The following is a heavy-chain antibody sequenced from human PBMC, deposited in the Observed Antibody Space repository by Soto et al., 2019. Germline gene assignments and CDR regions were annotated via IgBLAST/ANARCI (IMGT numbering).Heavy chain of an antibody. CDR1: GDSVSSNSAA. CDR3: AREGGYYDFWSGYYWNWFDP. J-gene: IGHJ5*02. Sequence: SQTLSLTCALSGDSVSSNSAAWNWIRQSPSRGLEWLGRTYYRSKWYNDYAVSVKSRITINPDTSKNQFSLHLNSVTPEDTAVYYCAREGGYYDFWSGYYWNWFDPWGQGTLVTVSS. V-gene: IGHV6-1*01. CDR2: TYYRSKWYN. D-gene: IGHD3-3*01.